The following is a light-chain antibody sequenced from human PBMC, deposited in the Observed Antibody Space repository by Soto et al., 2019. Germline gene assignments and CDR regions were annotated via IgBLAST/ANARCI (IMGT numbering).Light chain of an antibody. V-gene: IGKV3-11*01. Sequence: EVVLTQSPATLSLSPGERATLSCRASQSIRYYLAWYQQKPGQAPTLLIYDASNRATGVPARFSGSGSGTDFTLTISSLEPEDFAVYYCQQRSDWPRTFGQGTKLEIK. CDR2: DAS. J-gene: IGKJ2*01. CDR1: QSIRYY. CDR3: QQRSDWPRT.